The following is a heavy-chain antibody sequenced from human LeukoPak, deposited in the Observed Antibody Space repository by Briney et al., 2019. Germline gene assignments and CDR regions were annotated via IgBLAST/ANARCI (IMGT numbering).Heavy chain of an antibody. CDR3: ARDRYYGSGSYNDY. CDR1: GGSISSYY. D-gene: IGHD3-10*01. Sequence: SETLSLTCTVSGGSISSYYWSWVRQPPGKGLEWIGYIYYSGSTNYNPSLKSRVTISVDTSKNQFSLKLSSVTAADTAVYYCARDRYYGSGSYNDYWGQGTLVTVSS. CDR2: IYYSGST. J-gene: IGHJ4*02. V-gene: IGHV4-59*01.